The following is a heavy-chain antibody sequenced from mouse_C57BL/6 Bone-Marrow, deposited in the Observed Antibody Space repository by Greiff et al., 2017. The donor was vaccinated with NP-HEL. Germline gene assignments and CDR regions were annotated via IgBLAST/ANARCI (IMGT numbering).Heavy chain of an antibody. CDR2: IDPSDSYT. D-gene: IGHD3-2*02. V-gene: IGHV1-59*01. J-gene: IGHJ4*01. CDR3: ARSAQAIMDD. CDR1: GYTFTSYW. Sequence: QVQLQQPGAELVRPGTSVKLSCKASGYTFTSYWMHWVKQRPGQGLEWIGVIDPSDSYTNYNQKFKGKATLTVDTSSSTAYMQLSSLTSEDSAVYYCARSAQAIMDDWGQGTSVTVSS.